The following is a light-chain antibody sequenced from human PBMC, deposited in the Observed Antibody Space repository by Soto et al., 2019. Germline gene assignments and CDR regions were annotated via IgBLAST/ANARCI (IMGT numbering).Light chain of an antibody. CDR2: EVS. CDR3: SSYTSSSTLV. J-gene: IGLJ2*01. Sequence: QSVLTQPPSVSGSPGQSVTISCTGTSSDVGSYNRVSWYQQPPGTAPKLMIYEVSNRPSGVPDRFSGSKSGNTASLTISGLQAEDEADHYCSSYTSSSTLVFGGGTKLTVL. V-gene: IGLV2-18*02. CDR1: SSDVGSYNR.